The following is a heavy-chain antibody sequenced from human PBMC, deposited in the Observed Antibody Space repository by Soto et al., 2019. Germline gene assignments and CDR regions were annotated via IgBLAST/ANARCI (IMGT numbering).Heavy chain of an antibody. D-gene: IGHD3-10*01. Sequence: SETLSLTCTVSGGSISSSSYYWGWIRQPPGKGLEWIGSIYYSGSTYYNPSLKSRVTISVDTSKNQFSLKLSSVTAADTAVYYCAREYGSGSYDGYYYYMDVWGKGTTVPVSS. CDR3: AREYGSGSYDGYYYYMDV. J-gene: IGHJ6*03. CDR1: GGSISSSSYY. CDR2: IYYSGST. V-gene: IGHV4-39*02.